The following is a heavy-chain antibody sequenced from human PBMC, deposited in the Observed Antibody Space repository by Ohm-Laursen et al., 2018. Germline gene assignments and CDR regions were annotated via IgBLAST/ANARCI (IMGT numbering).Heavy chain of an antibody. J-gene: IGHJ4*02. CDR3: VRDGNYRLDQ. V-gene: IGHV3-13*01. Sequence: SLRLSCAASGFSFSDYDMHWVRLLTGKRLEWVSGIDAAGRTYYPASMEGRFAISRENDKNSLYLQVDSLRAGDTAVYYCVRDGNYRLDQWGQGTLVTVSS. CDR1: GFSFSDYD. D-gene: IGHD1-7*01. CDR2: IDAAGRT.